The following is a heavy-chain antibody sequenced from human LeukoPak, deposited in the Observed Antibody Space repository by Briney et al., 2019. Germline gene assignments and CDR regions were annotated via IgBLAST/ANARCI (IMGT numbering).Heavy chain of an antibody. CDR2: IYPGDSDT. V-gene: IGHV5-51*01. Sequence: GESLKISCKASGYVFSSYWIGWVRQMPGKGLEWMGIIYPGDSDTTYSPSFQGQVTISADKSISTAYLQWSSLKASDTAMYYCARPAYGSGSYPGDFDYWGQGTLVTVSS. CDR1: GYVFSSYW. J-gene: IGHJ4*02. CDR3: ARPAYGSGSYPGDFDY. D-gene: IGHD3-10*01.